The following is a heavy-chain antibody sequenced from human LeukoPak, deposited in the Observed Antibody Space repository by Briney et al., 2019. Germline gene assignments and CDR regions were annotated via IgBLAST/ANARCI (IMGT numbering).Heavy chain of an antibody. J-gene: IGHJ6*03. V-gene: IGHV1-2*02. CDR3: ARLKEYYYYMDV. CDR2: IKPISGDT. Sequence: GASVKVSCKTSGYSFTGYYIHWVRQAPGQGLEWMGLIKPISGDTESAQKFQGRVTMTRNTSISTAYMELSSLRSEDTAVYYCARLKEYYYYMDVWGKGTTVTISS. CDR1: GYSFTGYY.